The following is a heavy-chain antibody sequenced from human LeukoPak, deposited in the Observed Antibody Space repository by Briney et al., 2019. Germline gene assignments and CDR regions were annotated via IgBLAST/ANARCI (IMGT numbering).Heavy chain of an antibody. CDR1: GFTFSTYA. J-gene: IGHJ3*02. D-gene: IGHD4-23*01. CDR2: MSYDGSNK. V-gene: IGHV3-30-3*01. Sequence: GGSLRLSCTASGFTFSTYAMHWVRQAPGKGLEWVALMSYDGSNKYYADSVKGRFTISRDNAKNSLYLQMNSLRAEDTAVYYCARDGGAFDIWGQGTMVTVSS. CDR3: ARDGGAFDI.